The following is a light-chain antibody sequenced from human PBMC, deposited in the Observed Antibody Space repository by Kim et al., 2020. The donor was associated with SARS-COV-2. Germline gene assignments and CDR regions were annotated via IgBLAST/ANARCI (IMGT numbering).Light chain of an antibody. Sequence: GQKITISCSRSSANIGSNYIFWYQQFPGPAPKLLIYRNTLRPSGVPDRFSGSKSGTSASLAISGLRSEDEATYYCEVWDDSLSGVVFGGGTQLTVL. CDR3: EVWDDSLSGVV. V-gene: IGLV1-47*01. J-gene: IGLJ2*01. CDR2: RNT. CDR1: SANIGSNY.